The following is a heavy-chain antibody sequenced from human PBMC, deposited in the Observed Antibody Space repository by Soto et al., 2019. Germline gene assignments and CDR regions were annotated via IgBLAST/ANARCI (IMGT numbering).Heavy chain of an antibody. J-gene: IGHJ6*02. V-gene: IGHV4-59*01. CDR2: IYYSGST. CDR3: ARDRVARNGGYWYYGMDV. CDR1: GGSISSYY. Sequence: PWETLSLTCTVSGGSISSYYWSWIRQPPGKGLEWIGYIYYSGSTNYNPSLKSRVTISVDTSKNQFSPKLSSVTAADTAVYYCARDRVARNGGYWYYGMDVWGQGTTVTVSS. D-gene: IGHD3-16*01.